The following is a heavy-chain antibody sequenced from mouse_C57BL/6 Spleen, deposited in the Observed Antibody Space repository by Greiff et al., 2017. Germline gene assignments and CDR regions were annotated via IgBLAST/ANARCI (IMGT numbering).Heavy chain of an antibody. CDR2: IDPENGDT. D-gene: IGHD1-1*01. CDR3: TTVLEFAY. V-gene: IGHV14-4*01. J-gene: IGHJ3*01. Sequence: VQLQQSGAELVRPGASVKLSCTASGFNIKDDYMHWVKQRPEQGLEWIGWIDPENGDTEYASKFQGKATITADTSSNTAYLQLSSLTSEDTAVXYCTTVLEFAYWGQGTLVTVSA. CDR1: GFNIKDDY.